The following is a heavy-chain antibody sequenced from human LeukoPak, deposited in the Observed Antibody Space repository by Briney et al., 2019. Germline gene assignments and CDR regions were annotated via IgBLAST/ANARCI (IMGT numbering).Heavy chain of an antibody. CDR2: INPNSGGT. J-gene: IGHJ4*02. CDR1: GYTFTGYY. Sequence: ASVKVSCKASGYTFTGYYMHWVRQAPGQGLEWMGWINPNSGGTNYAQKFQGRVTMTRDTSISTAYMELSRLRSDDTAVYYCARDPASSTKENFYYKWGQGTLVTVSS. D-gene: IGHD3-10*01. CDR3: ARDPASSTKENFYYK. V-gene: IGHV1-2*02.